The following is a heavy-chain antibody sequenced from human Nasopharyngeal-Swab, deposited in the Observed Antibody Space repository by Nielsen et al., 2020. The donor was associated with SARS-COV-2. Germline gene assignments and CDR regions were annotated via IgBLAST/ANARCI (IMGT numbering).Heavy chain of an antibody. J-gene: IGHJ3*02. D-gene: IGHD3-10*01. CDR3: ARDSGRAFDI. Sequence: GESLKISCAASGFTFSSHDMTWVRQAPGKGLEWVSTISGSGGSTNYADSVKGRFTISRDNSKNTLYLQMNSLRPEDTAVYYCARDSGRAFDIWGQGTMVTVSS. CDR2: ISGSGGST. CDR1: GFTFSSHD. V-gene: IGHV3-23*01.